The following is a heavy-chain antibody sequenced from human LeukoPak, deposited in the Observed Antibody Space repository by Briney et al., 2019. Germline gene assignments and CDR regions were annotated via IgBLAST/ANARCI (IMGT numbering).Heavy chain of an antibody. D-gene: IGHD2-2*03. CDR3: AKGRLGYCSSTSCYSYYYYYMDV. Sequence: SETLSLTCAVSGGSISSSNWWSWVRQPPGKGLEWIGYISYTGNTNYNPSLKSRVTISVDTSNNQFSLMLSSVTAADTAVYYCAKGRLGYCSSTSCYSYYYYYMDVWGKGTTVTVSS. CDR1: GGSISSSNW. CDR2: ISYTGNT. V-gene: IGHV4-4*02. J-gene: IGHJ6*03.